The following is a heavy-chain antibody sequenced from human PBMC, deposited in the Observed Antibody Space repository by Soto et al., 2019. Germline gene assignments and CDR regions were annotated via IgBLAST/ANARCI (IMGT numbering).Heavy chain of an antibody. J-gene: IGHJ6*02. CDR2: INPNSGGT. CDR3: ARGVRHYDFWSGYYQDFYYYYGMDV. V-gene: IGHV1-2*04. CDR1: GYTFTGYY. D-gene: IGHD3-3*01. Sequence: ASVKVSCKASGYTFTGYYMHWVRQAPGQGLEWMGWINPNSGGTNYAQKFQGWVTMTRDTSISTAYMELSRLRSDDTAVYYCARGVRHYDFWSGYYQDFYYYYGMDVRGQGTTVTVSS.